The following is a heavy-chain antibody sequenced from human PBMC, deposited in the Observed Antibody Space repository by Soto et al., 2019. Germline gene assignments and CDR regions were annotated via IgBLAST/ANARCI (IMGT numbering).Heavy chain of an antibody. CDR1: GYTLTSYG. CDR3: ARDSNRRFLEWLSGPFITGTNSYYFDY. CDR2: ISAYNGNT. V-gene: IGHV1-18*04. J-gene: IGHJ4*02. D-gene: IGHD3-3*01. Sequence: ASVKVSCKASGYTLTSYGISWLRQSPGQGLEWMGWISAYNGNTNYAQKLQGRVTMTTDTSTSTAYMELRSLRSDDTAVYYCARDSNRRFLEWLSGPFITGTNSYYFDYWGQGTLVTVSS.